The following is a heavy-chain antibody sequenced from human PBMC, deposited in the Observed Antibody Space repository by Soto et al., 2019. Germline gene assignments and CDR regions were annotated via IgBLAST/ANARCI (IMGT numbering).Heavy chain of an antibody. CDR1: GFTFSSYG. CDR2: ISYDGSNK. D-gene: IGHD3-3*01. V-gene: IGHV3-30*18. Sequence: PGGSLRLSCAASGFTFSSYGMHWVRQAPGKGLEWVAVISYDGSNKYYADSVKGRFTISRDNSKNTLYLQMNSLRAEDTAVYYCAKAIWEYDSDYYYMYVWGKGTTVTVSS. CDR3: AKAIWEYDSDYYYMYV. J-gene: IGHJ6*03.